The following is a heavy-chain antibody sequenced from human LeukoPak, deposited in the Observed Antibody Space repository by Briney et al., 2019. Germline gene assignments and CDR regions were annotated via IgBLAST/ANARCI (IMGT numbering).Heavy chain of an antibody. Sequence: SETLSLACTVSGGSISSYYWSWIRQPPGKGLEWIGYIYYSGSTNYNPSLKSRVTISVDTSKNQFSLKLSFVTAADTAVYYCARHDYGDYVGLGAFDIWGQGTMVTVSS. J-gene: IGHJ3*02. CDR2: IYYSGST. CDR1: GGSISSYY. D-gene: IGHD4-17*01. CDR3: ARHDYGDYVGLGAFDI. V-gene: IGHV4-59*08.